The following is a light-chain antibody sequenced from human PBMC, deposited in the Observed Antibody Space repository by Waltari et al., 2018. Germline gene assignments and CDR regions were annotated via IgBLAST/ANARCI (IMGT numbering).Light chain of an antibody. V-gene: IGKV3-20*01. CDR3: QQYDISPLT. J-gene: IGKJ4*01. CDR1: QTVRTTY. Sequence: ETVLTQSPGTLSLSPGERATPSCRASQTVRTTYLAWYQQKPGQAPTLLIYGASSRATGIPDRFSGSGSGTDFSLTISSLEPEDFAVYYCQQYDISPLTFGGGTKVEIK. CDR2: GAS.